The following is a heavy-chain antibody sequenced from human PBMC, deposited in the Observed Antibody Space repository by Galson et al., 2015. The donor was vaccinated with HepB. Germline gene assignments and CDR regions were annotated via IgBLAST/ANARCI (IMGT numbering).Heavy chain of an antibody. D-gene: IGHD3-22*01. Sequence: LRLSCAASGFTLSSNAMSWVRQVPGKGLEWVSEISGSGGSTHYADSVKGRFTISSDSSKDTLFLQVSSLRAEDTAVYYCAKQNRSGWSESWGQGTQVTVSS. J-gene: IGHJ5*01. CDR2: ISGSGGST. V-gene: IGHV3-23*01. CDR3: AKQNRSGWSES. CDR1: GFTLSSNA.